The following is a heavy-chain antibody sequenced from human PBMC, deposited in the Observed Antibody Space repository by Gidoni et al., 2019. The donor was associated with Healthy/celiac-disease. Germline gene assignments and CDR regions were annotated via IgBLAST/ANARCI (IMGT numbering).Heavy chain of an antibody. CDR1: GFTFSDYY. V-gene: IGHV3-11*05. CDR3: ARVVVTTRYFDY. CDR2: ISSSSSYT. J-gene: IGHJ4*02. D-gene: IGHD2-21*02. Sequence: QVQLVESGGGLVNPGGPLRLSCAASGFTFSDYYMSWLRQAPGKGLEWVSYISSSSSYTNYADSVKGRFTISRDNAKNSLYLQMNSLRAEDTAVYYCARVVVTTRYFDYWGQGTLVTVSS.